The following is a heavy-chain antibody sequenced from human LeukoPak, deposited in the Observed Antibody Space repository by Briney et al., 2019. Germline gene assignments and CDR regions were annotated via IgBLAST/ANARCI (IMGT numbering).Heavy chain of an antibody. D-gene: IGHD3-10*01. Sequence: GGTLRLSCAASGCTVNSNYWRWVRQAPGKGLEWGSVIYSGGTTYYSDSVKGLFTFSRHNSKNMLHLQMNSLRPEDTAVYYCARGFNRGFDPWGQGTLVIVSS. CDR3: ARGFNRGFDP. V-gene: IGHV3-53*01. CDR1: GCTVNSNY. CDR2: IYSGGTT. J-gene: IGHJ5*02.